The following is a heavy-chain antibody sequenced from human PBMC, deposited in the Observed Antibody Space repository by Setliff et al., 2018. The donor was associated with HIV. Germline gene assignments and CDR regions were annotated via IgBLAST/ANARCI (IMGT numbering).Heavy chain of an antibody. CDR2: IYYTGNT. V-gene: IGHV4-39*07. CDR1: GGSISSSSYY. CDR3: ARDASPDSESGGYSAGGY. D-gene: IGHD3-22*01. J-gene: IGHJ4*02. Sequence: SETLSLTCTVSGGSISSSSYYWGWIRQPPGKGLELIGNIYYTGNTNDNPSLKSRVTISVDTSKNQFSLKLSSVTAADTAVYYCARDASPDSESGGYSAGGYWGPGTLVTVSS.